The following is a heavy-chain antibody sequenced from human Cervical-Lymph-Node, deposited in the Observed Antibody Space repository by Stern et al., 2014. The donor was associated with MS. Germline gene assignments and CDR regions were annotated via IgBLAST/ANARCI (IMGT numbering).Heavy chain of an antibody. J-gene: IGHJ4*02. V-gene: IGHV4-31*03. CDR2: ISYIGST. D-gene: IGHD3-16*01. CDR1: GASISTVGYY. CDR3: ARSDRLWGSFDY. Sequence: QVQLQESGPGLVKPSQTLSLTCTVSGASISTVGYYWSWIRHHPGNGLERIAYISYIGSTYYNPSIKCRFSISADTSKNQFSLNLTSVTAADTALYYCARSDRLWGSFDYWGQGTLVAVSS.